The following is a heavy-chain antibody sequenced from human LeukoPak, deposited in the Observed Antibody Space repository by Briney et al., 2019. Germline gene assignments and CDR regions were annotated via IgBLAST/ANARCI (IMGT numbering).Heavy chain of an antibody. J-gene: IGHJ6*03. Sequence: PGRSLRLSCAASGFTFDDYAMHWVRQAPGKGLEWVSGISWNSGSIGYADSVKGRFTISRDNAKNSLYLQMNSRRAEDMALYYCAKGVSSGYSPPYYMDVWGKGTTVTVSS. CDR3: AKGVSSGYSPPYYMDV. D-gene: IGHD3-22*01. CDR1: GFTFDDYA. V-gene: IGHV3-9*03. CDR2: ISWNSGSI.